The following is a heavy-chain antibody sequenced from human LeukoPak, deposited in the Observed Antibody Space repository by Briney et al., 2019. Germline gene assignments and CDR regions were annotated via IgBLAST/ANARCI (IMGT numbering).Heavy chain of an antibody. V-gene: IGHV3-33*08. Sequence: GGSLRLSCEGSAFIFSGHWMNWVRQAPGKGLEWVAVIWYDGSNKYYADSVKGRFTISRDNSKNTLYLQMNSLRAEDTAVYYCARASSGNAFDIWGQGTMVTVSS. CDR2: IWYDGSNK. CDR1: AFIFSGHW. J-gene: IGHJ3*02. CDR3: ARASSGNAFDI. D-gene: IGHD6-19*01.